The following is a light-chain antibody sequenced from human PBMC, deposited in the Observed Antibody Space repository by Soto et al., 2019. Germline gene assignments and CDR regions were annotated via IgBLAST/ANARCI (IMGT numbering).Light chain of an antibody. CDR3: SSSVGGNNVM. Sequence: QSALTQPPSASGSPGQSVTISCTGTSSDVGGYDFVSWYQQHPGKAPKLMIYEVNKRPSGVPDRFSGSKSGNTASLTVSGLQAEEEADYYCSSSVGGNNVMFGGGTKLTVL. V-gene: IGLV2-8*01. CDR2: EVN. J-gene: IGLJ3*02. CDR1: SSDVGGYDF.